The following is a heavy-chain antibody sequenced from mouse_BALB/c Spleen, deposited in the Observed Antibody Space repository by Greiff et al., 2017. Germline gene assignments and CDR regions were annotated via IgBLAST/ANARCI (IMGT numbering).Heavy chain of an antibody. J-gene: IGHJ2*01. CDR2: INPSTGYT. V-gene: IGHV1-7*01. Sequence: QVQLQQSGAELAKPGASVKMSCKASGYTFTSYWMHWVKQRPGQGLEWIGYINPSTGYTEYNQKFKDKATLTADKSSSTAYMQLSSLTSEDSAVYYCARGGDGYYLNYFDYWGQGTTLTVSS. D-gene: IGHD2-3*01. CDR1: GYTFTSYW. CDR3: ARGGDGYYLNYFDY.